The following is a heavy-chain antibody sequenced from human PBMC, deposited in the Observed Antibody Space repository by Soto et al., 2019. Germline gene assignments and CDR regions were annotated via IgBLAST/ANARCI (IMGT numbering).Heavy chain of an antibody. CDR3: VRDQDSRGYSVFNH. V-gene: IGHV3-74*01. CDR1: GFTLNSFF. J-gene: IGHJ4*02. CDR2: INNDGSST. Sequence: EVQLVESGGGSVQPGGSLRLSCAASGFTLNSFFMHWVRQAPGKGLMWVSRINNDGSSTTYADSVKGRFTISRDNAKNTVYLQMNSLRADDTAVYFCVRDQDSRGYSVFNHWGQGAQVTVSS. D-gene: IGHD3-22*01.